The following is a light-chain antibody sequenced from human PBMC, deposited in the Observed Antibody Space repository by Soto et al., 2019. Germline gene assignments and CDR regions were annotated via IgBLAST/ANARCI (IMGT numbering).Light chain of an antibody. Sequence: QSVLTQPPSVSGAPGQRVTISCTGSSSNIVASSDVHWYQQLPGTAPKLLIYGNSNRPSGVPDRFSGSKSGTSASLAITGLQAEDEADYYCQSYDSSLSGWVFGGGTKVTVL. CDR3: QSYDSSLSGWV. J-gene: IGLJ3*02. CDR1: SSNIVASSD. V-gene: IGLV1-40*01. CDR2: GNS.